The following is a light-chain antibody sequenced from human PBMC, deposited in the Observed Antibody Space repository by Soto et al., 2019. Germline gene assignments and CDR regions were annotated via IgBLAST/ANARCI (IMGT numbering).Light chain of an antibody. Sequence: DIQMTQSPSTLSASVGDRVTITCWASQSISTWLAWYQQKPGKAPKLLIYDASSLQSGVPSRFSGHGSGTDFTLTISSLQPEDFAPYYCQQSYSTRQTFGQGTKVDIK. CDR2: DAS. J-gene: IGKJ2*01. CDR1: QSISTW. V-gene: IGKV1-5*01. CDR3: QQSYSTRQT.